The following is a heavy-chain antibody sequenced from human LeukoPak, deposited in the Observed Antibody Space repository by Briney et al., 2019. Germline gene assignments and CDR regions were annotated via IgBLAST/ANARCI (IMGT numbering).Heavy chain of an antibody. J-gene: IGHJ4*02. CDR2: IYYSGST. CDR1: GGSISSSSYY. CDR3: ASPFSGWYSPGY. D-gene: IGHD6-19*01. V-gene: IGHV4-39*01. Sequence: SETPSLTCTVSGGSISSSSYYWGWIRQPPGTGLEWIGSIYYSGSTYYNPSLKSRVTISVDTSKNQFSLKLSSVTAADTAVYYCASPFSGWYSPGYWGQGTLVTVSS.